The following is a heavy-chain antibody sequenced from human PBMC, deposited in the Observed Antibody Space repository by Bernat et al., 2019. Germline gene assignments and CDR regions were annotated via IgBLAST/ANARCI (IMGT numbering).Heavy chain of an antibody. V-gene: IGHV3-30-3*01. CDR1: GFTFSSYA. Sequence: VQLVESGGGLVQPGGSLRLSCAASGFTFSSYAMHWVRQAPGKGLEWVAVISYDGSNKYYADSVKGRFTISRDNSKNTLYLQMNSLRAEDTAVYYWARDRHGDPPLCYFDYWGQGTLVTVSS. CDR3: ARDRHGDPPLCYFDY. CDR2: ISYDGSNK. J-gene: IGHJ4*02.